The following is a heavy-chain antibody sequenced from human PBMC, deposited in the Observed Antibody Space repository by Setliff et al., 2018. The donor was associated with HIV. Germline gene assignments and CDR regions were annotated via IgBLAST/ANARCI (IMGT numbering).Heavy chain of an antibody. CDR1: GFIFSSYS. J-gene: IGHJ6*03. CDR2: ISSSTSTI. D-gene: IGHD2-15*01. Sequence: PGGSLRLSCAASGFIFSSYSMNWVRQAPGKGLEWVSCISSSTSTIYYADSVKGRFTISRDNAKNSLYLQMNGLRAEDTAVYYCARGGGQYCSGGSCSSRFHYYYYFMDVWGKGTTVTVSS. V-gene: IGHV3-48*01. CDR3: ARGGGQYCSGGSCSSRFHYYYYFMDV.